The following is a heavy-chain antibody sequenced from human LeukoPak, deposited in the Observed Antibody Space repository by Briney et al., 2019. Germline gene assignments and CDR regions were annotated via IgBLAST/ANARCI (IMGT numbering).Heavy chain of an antibody. CDR3: AKRYYGSGNYDPLFEY. J-gene: IGHJ4*02. V-gene: IGHV3-23*01. Sequence: PGGSLRLSCAASGFTFSSYAMSWVRQAPGKGLEWVSGIGVSGAATYYADSVKGRFTISRDNSRNTLYVQMNSLRAEDTAVYYCAKRYYGSGNYDPLFEYWGQGTLVTVSS. CDR1: GFTFSSYA. CDR2: IGVSGAAT. D-gene: IGHD3-10*01.